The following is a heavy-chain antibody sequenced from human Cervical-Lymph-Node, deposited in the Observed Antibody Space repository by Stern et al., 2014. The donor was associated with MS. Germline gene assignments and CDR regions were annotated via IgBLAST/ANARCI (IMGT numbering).Heavy chain of an antibody. D-gene: IGHD3-22*01. V-gene: IGHV1-18*04. Sequence: QMQLVQSGAEVKKPGASVKVSCKASGYTFTSYGISWVRQAPGQGLEWMGWVSAYNGNTNYAQKLQGRVTMTTDTSTSTAYMELRSLRSDDTAVYYCARDGIYYDSSGFRFDYWGQGTLVTVSS. J-gene: IGHJ4*02. CDR1: GYTFTSYG. CDR2: VSAYNGNT. CDR3: ARDGIYYDSSGFRFDY.